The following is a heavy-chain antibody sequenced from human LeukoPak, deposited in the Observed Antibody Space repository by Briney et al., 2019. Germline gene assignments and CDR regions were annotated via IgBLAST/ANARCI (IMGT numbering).Heavy chain of an antibody. CDR3: ARGKMATITDAFDI. Sequence: PRRSLRLSSAASGFTFSSYGMHRTRQAPGKGPSCVAVIWYDGSNKYYADSVKGRFTISRDNSKNTVYLQMNSLRAEDTAVYYCARGKMATITDAFDIWGQGTMVTVSS. V-gene: IGHV3-33*01. CDR2: IWYDGSNK. CDR1: GFTFSSYG. D-gene: IGHD5-24*01. J-gene: IGHJ3*02.